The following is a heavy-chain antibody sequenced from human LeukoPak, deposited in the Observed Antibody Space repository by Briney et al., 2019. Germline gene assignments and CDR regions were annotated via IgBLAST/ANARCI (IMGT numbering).Heavy chain of an antibody. J-gene: IGHJ6*02. CDR1: GFTFSRYS. Sequence: PGGSLRLSCAASGFTFSRYSMHWVRQAPGKGLAWVSHISSGRGTIYYADSVKGRFTISRDNAKNSLYLQMNSLRDEDTALYYCARDGVIVDTAMAGSYYYYYGMDVWGQGTTVTVSS. CDR2: ISSGRGTI. CDR3: ARDGVIVDTAMAGSYYYYYGMDV. V-gene: IGHV3-48*02. D-gene: IGHD5-18*01.